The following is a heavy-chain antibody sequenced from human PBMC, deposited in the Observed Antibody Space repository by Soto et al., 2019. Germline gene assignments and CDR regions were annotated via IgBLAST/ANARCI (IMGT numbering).Heavy chain of an antibody. CDR1: GFTFSSYW. J-gene: IGHJ3*02. CDR3: ARDAPIYSSSWYLFTGRTDDDFDI. V-gene: IGHV3-7*01. CDR2: IKQDGSEK. Sequence: GGSLRLSCAASGFTFSSYWMSWVRQAPGKGLEWVANIKQDGSEKYYVDSVKGRFTISRDNAKNSLYLQMNSLRAEDTAVYYCARDAPIYSSSWYLFTGRTDDDFDIWGQGTMVTVSS. D-gene: IGHD6-13*01.